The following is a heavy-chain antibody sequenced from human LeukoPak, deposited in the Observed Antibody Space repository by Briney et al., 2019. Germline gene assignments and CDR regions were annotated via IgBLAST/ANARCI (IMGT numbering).Heavy chain of an antibody. J-gene: IGHJ3*02. CDR2: ISYDGSNK. D-gene: IGHD3-22*01. CDR1: GFTFSSYA. V-gene: IGHV3-30*04. Sequence: GGSLRLSCAASGFTFSSYAMHWVRQAPGKGLEWVAVISYDGSNKYYADSVKGRFTISRDNSKNTLYLQMNSLRAEDTAVYYCAGDRWYYYDSSDYYHDAFDIWGQGTMVTVSS. CDR3: AGDRWYYYDSSDYYHDAFDI.